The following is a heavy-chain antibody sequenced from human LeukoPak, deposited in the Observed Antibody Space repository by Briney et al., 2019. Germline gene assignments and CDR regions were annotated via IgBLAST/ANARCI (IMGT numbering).Heavy chain of an antibody. D-gene: IGHD1-7*01. V-gene: IGHV4-39*01. CDR1: GCSISSSSYY. J-gene: IGHJ6*03. CDR3: ARHVGIWNYSWGAGYYYYYMDV. CDR2: IYYSGST. Sequence: PSETLSLSCTVSGCSISSSSYYWGWIRQPPGKGLDGFGSIYYSGSTYYNPSLKSRVTIAVDTSKNQFSLKLSAVTAADTAVYYCARHVGIWNYSWGAGYYYYYMDVWGKGTTVTVSS.